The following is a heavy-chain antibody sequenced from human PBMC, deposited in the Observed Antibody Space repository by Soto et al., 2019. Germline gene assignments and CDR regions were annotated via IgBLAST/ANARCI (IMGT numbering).Heavy chain of an antibody. CDR2: IYYSGST. Sequence: SETLSLTCTVSGGSISSYYWSWIRQPPGKGLEWIGYIYYSGSTNYNPSLKSRVTISVDTSKNQFSLKLSSVTAADTAVYYCARDSTAMVRGVYHHYRLAVWGQGTTVTVSS. J-gene: IGHJ6*02. CDR1: GGSISSYY. V-gene: IGHV4-59*01. D-gene: IGHD3-10*01. CDR3: ARDSTAMVRGVYHHYRLAV.